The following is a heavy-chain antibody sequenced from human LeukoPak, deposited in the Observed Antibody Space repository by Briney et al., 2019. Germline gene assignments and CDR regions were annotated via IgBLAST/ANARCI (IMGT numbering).Heavy chain of an antibody. J-gene: IGHJ4*02. Sequence: SGTLSLTCGVSGGSISSSNWWSWVRQPPGKGLEWIGEIHHSGSTNFNPSLKSRVTLSVDKSKNQFSLKLNSLTAADTAVYYCATIYGSGSNRRPNWGQGTLVTVSS. D-gene: IGHD3-10*01. CDR1: GGSISSSNW. CDR3: ATIYGSGSNRRPN. CDR2: IHHSGST. V-gene: IGHV4-4*02.